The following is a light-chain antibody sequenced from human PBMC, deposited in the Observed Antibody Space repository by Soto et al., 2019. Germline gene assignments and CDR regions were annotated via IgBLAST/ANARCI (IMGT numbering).Light chain of an antibody. J-gene: IGLJ1*01. CDR3: SSYRSSSTYV. V-gene: IGLV2-14*01. Sequence: QSVLTQPASVSGSPGQSITISCTGTSSDVGSYDFVSWHQQHPGQAPKLVIYEVTYRASGFPDRFSASKSGNTASLTISGLQAGDEADYYCSSYRSSSTYVFGTGTKLTVL. CDR1: SSDVGSYDF. CDR2: EVT.